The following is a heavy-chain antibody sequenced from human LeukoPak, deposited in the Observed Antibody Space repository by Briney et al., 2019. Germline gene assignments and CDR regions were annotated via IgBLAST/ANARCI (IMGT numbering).Heavy chain of an antibody. Sequence: PSETLSLTCAVSGGSISSSNWWSWVRQPPGKGLEWIREIYHSGSTNYNPSLKSRVTISVDKSKNQFSLKLSSVTAADTAVYYCARHMRYCSGGSCSWYFDYWGQGTLVTVSS. D-gene: IGHD2-15*01. CDR3: ARHMRYCSGGSCSWYFDY. J-gene: IGHJ4*02. V-gene: IGHV4-4*02. CDR1: GGSISSSNW. CDR2: IYHSGST.